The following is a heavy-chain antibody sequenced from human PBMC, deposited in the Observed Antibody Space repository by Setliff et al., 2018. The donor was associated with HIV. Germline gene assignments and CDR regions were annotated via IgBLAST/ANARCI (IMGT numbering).Heavy chain of an antibody. CDR1: GDSISSDFY. D-gene: IGHD2-21*02. J-gene: IGHJ3*02. CDR3: ARGQGCGGGCHYAFEM. CDR2: IYHSGNT. Sequence: SQTLSLTCTVSGDSISSDFYWGWIRQPPGKGLEWIGSIYHSGNTYYMPSLQSRVTISVDMSKNQFSLNLNPVTAADTAVYYCARGQGCGGGCHYAFEMWGQGTMVTVSS. V-gene: IGHV4-38-2*02.